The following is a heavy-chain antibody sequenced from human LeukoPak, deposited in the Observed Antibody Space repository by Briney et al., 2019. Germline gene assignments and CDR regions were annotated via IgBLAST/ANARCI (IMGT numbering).Heavy chain of an antibody. CDR2: INTYNGNT. V-gene: IGHV1-18*01. CDR3: ARGQGGNWSFDY. D-gene: IGHD1-20*01. J-gene: IGHJ4*02. Sequence: ASVKVSCKASGYTFTSYGISWVRQAPGQGLEWMGWINTYNGNTNYALKLQGRVTMTTDTSTSTAYMELRSLRSDDTAVYYCARGQGGNWSFDYWGQGTLVTVSS. CDR1: GYTFTSYG.